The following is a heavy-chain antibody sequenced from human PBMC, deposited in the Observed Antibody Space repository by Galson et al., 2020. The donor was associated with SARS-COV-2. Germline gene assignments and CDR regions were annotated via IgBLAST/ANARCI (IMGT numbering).Heavy chain of an antibody. D-gene: IGHD3-10*01. V-gene: IGHV4-59*13. CDR3: ARAKMYYFGSGSYVWCDA. J-gene: IGHJ5*02. Sequence: SETLSLTCSVSGDSINSYHWSWVRQSPGKGLEWIGQIYYSGSTTYNSSLQSRVTISVDTSRNQFSLKMTSVTAADTAVYYCARAKMYYFGSGSYVWCDAWGQGTLVTVSS. CDR2: IYYSGST. CDR1: GDSINSYH.